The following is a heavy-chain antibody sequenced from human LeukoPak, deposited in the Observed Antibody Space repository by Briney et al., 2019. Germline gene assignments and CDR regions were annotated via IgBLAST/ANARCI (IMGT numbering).Heavy chain of an antibody. D-gene: IGHD4-23*01. J-gene: IGHJ4*02. V-gene: IGHV4-30-2*01. CDR3: ARVDNNGGNTLYFDY. Sequence: SETLSLTCAVSGGSISSGGYSWSWIRQPPGKGLEWIGHIYHSGSTYYNPSLKSRVTISVDRSKNQFSLKLSSVTAADTAVYYCARVDNNGGNTLYFDYWGQGTLVTVSS. CDR1: GGSISSGGYS. CDR2: IYHSGST.